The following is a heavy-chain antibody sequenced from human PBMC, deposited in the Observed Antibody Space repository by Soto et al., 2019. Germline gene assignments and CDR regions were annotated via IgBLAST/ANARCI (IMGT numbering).Heavy chain of an antibody. CDR3: ARAYCSGGSCYSFDY. CDR1: GGSFSGYY. CDR2: INHSGST. D-gene: IGHD2-15*01. V-gene: IGHV4-34*01. Sequence: QVQLQQWGAGLLKPSETLSLTCAVYGGSFSGYYWSWIRQPPGKGLEWIGEINHSGSTNYNPSLNSRVTISVDTSKNQFCLKLSSVTAADTAVYYCARAYCSGGSCYSFDYWGQGTLVTVSS. J-gene: IGHJ4*02.